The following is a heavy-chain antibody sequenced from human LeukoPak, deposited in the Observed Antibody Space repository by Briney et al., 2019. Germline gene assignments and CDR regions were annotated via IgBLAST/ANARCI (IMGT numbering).Heavy chain of an antibody. V-gene: IGHV1-2*02. D-gene: IGHD1-14*01. J-gene: IGHJ4*02. Sequence: VASVKVSCKASGYTFTGYYMHWVRQAPGQGLEWMGWINPNSGVTNYAQKFQGRVTVTRDTSISTAYMELSSLRSDDTAVYYCARVEPNTLFDNWGQGTLVTVSS. CDR2: INPNSGVT. CDR3: ARVEPNTLFDN. CDR1: GYTFTGYY.